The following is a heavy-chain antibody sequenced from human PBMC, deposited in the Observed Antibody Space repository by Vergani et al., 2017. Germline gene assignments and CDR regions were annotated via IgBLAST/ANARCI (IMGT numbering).Heavy chain of an antibody. J-gene: IGHJ4*02. V-gene: IGHV3-23*01. Sequence: EVQLLESGGSLKQPGGSVRLSCAASGFTFSTYAMHWVRQAPGKGLEWVSALTGGGGSTYYADSFKGRFIISRDNSRDTLYLQMNSLRPEDTATYYCVKDAGRYENFFYSWWQGTPVTVSS. CDR1: GFTFSTYA. CDR3: VKDAGRYENFFYS. CDR2: LTGGGGST. D-gene: IGHD1-26*01.